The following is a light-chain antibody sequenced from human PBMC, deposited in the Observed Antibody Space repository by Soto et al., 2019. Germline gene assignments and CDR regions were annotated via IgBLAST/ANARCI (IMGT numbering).Light chain of an antibody. CDR2: RTS. CDR1: QNINNN. V-gene: IGKV3-15*01. CDR3: QQYNNWPRAT. J-gene: IGKJ4*01. Sequence: EIVLTQSPATLSLSPGERATLSCRASQNINNNYLAWYQQKPGQAPRLLMFRTSSRATGFPARFSGSGSGTEFNLTISSLQSEDFGVYYCQQYNNWPRATFGGGTKVDIK.